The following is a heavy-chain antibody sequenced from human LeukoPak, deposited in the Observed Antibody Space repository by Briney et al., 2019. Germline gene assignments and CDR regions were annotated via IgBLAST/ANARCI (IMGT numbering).Heavy chain of an antibody. D-gene: IGHD1-26*01. V-gene: IGHV1-69*05. CDR1: GGTFSSYA. Sequence: SVKVSCKASGGTFSSYAISWVRQAPGQGLEWMGGIIPIFGTANYAQKLQGRVTMTTDTSPSTAYMELRSLRSDDTAVYYCARDEWELLRSPSGHWGQGTLVTVSS. CDR3: ARDEWELLRSPSGH. J-gene: IGHJ4*02. CDR2: IIPIFGTA.